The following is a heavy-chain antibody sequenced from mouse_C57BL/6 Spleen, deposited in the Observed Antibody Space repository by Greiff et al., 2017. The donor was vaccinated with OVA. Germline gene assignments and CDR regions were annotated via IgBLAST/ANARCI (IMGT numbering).Heavy chain of an antibody. CDR1: GFTFSDYG. J-gene: IGHJ3*01. D-gene: IGHD1-3*01. CDR3: ARGGTSSPWFAY. V-gene: IGHV5-17*01. Sequence: EVKVVESGGGLVKPGGSLKLSCAASGFTFSDYGMHWVRQAPEKGLEWVAYISSGSSTLYYADTVKGRFTISRDNAKNTLFLQMTSLRSEDTAMYYCARGGTSSPWFAYWGQGTLVTVSA. CDR2: ISSGSSTL.